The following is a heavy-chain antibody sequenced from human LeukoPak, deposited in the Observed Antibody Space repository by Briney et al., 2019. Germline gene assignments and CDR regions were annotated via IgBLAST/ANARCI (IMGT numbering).Heavy chain of an antibody. V-gene: IGHV3-53*01. CDR3: ARVSDSSGYYGYY. J-gene: IGHJ4*02. CDR1: EFSVGSNY. CDR2: IYSGGST. Sequence: GGSLRLSCAASEFSVGSNYMTWVRQAPGKGLEWVSLIYSGGSTYYADSVKGRFTISRDNSKNTLYLQMNSLRAEDTAVYYCARVSDSSGYYGYYWGQGTLVTVSS. D-gene: IGHD3-22*01.